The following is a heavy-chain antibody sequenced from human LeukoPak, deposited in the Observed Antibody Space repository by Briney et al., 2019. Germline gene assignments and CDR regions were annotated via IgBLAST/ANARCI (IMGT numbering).Heavy chain of an antibody. J-gene: IGHJ3*02. Sequence: GESLKISCKGSGYSFTSYWIGWVRQMPGKGLEWMGIIYPGDSDTRYSPSFQGQVTISADKSITTAYLQWSSLKASDTAMYYCARRYCSSSSCLPDAFDIWGQGTMVTVSS. CDR3: ARRYCSSSSCLPDAFDI. D-gene: IGHD2-2*01. CDR2: IYPGDSDT. V-gene: IGHV5-51*01. CDR1: GYSFTSYW.